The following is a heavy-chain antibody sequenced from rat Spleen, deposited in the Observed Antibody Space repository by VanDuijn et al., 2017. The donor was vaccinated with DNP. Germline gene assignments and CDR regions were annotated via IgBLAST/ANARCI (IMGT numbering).Heavy chain of an antibody. Sequence: SVPVDSPSCNFRWSWIRKFPGNTLEWMGYINSAGSTDYNPSLKSRISITRDTSKNQFFLQVNSVITEDTATYYCATEDYGYPFAYWGQGVMVTVSS. CDR3: ATEDYGYPFAY. V-gene: IGHV3-3*01. J-gene: IGHJ2*01. D-gene: IGHD1-6*01. CDR2: INSAGST. CDR1: VDSPSCNFR.